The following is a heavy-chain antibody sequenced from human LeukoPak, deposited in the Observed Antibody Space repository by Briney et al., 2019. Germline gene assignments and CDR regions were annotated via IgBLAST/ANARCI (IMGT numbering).Heavy chain of an antibody. CDR2: ILHSGYT. Sequence: SETLSLTCTVSGGSLGRSNTYWGWLRQTPGKGLEWLGTILHSGYTYNNPSLKSRITMSVDSSKNQFSLSLSSVTAADTAVYFCARHRGGGGYHYMDVWGKGTTVIVSS. D-gene: IGHD2-21*01. CDR3: ARHRGGGGYHYMDV. V-gene: IGHV4-39*01. CDR1: GGSLGRSNTY. J-gene: IGHJ6*03.